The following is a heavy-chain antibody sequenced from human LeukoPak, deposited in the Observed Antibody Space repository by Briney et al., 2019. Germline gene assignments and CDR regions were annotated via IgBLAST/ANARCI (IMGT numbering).Heavy chain of an antibody. CDR1: GYTLTELS. CDR2: FDPEDGET. Sequence: ASVKVSCKVSGYTLTELSMHWVRQAPGKGLEWVGGFDPEDGETIYAQKLQGRVTITADAATSTAYMELRSLRFEATAVHFCVRGAFLEWPFADWGQGTLVTVFS. D-gene: IGHD3-3*02. V-gene: IGHV1-24*01. J-gene: IGHJ4*02. CDR3: VRGAFLEWPFAD.